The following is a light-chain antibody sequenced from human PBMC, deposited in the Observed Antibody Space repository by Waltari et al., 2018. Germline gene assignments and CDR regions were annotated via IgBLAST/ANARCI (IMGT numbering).Light chain of an antibody. Sequence: EIVMTQSPATLSVSPGERVTLSCGGSQSVSSTLAWYQQKPGQAPRLLIYGASTRATGIPARFSGSGSGTEFTLTISSLQSEDFAVYYCHQYNRWPRTFGQGTKVEIK. J-gene: IGKJ1*01. V-gene: IGKV3D-15*01. CDR3: HQYNRWPRT. CDR1: QSVSST. CDR2: GAS.